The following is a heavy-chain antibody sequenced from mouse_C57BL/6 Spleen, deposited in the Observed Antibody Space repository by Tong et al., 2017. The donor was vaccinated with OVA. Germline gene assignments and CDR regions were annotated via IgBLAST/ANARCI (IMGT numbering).Heavy chain of an antibody. D-gene: IGHD2-1*01. J-gene: IGHJ3*01. Sequence: EVQLQESGGGLVKPGGSLKLSCAASGFTFSDYYMYWVRQTPEKRLEWVATISDGGSYTYYPYSVKGRFTISRDNAKNNLYLQMSSLKSEDTAMYYCARDDYGNYVWFAYWGQGTLVTVSA. CDR3: ARDDYGNYVWFAY. V-gene: IGHV5-4*02. CDR2: ISDGGSYT. CDR1: GFTFSDYY.